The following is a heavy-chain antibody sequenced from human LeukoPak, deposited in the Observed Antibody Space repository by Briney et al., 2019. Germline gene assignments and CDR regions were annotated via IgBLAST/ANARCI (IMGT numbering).Heavy chain of an antibody. V-gene: IGHV3-7*01. CDR3: ARPTTIVATAPED. D-gene: IGHD5-12*01. Sequence: PGGSLRLSCAASGFTFSSYWMSWVRQAPGKGLEWVANIKQDGSEKYYVDSVKGRFTISRDNAKNLLYLQMNSLRAEDAAVYYCARPTTIVATAPEDWGEGTLVTLSS. CDR2: IKQDGSEK. CDR1: GFTFSSYW. J-gene: IGHJ4*02.